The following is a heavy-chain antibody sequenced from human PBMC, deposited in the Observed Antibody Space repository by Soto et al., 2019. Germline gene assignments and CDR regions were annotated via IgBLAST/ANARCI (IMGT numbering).Heavy chain of an antibody. CDR3: ARTSGSEWELPDS. J-gene: IGHJ4*02. Sequence: QVQLVQSGAEVKKTGASVKVSCKASGYTFNSYGISWVRQDPGQGREWMGWISAYNGNTNYAQKLQGRFTMTTDTSTSTAYMELRSLRSDDTAVEYCARTSGSEWELPDSWGQGTLVTVSS. CDR2: ISAYNGNT. CDR1: GYTFNSYG. V-gene: IGHV1-18*01. D-gene: IGHD1-26*01.